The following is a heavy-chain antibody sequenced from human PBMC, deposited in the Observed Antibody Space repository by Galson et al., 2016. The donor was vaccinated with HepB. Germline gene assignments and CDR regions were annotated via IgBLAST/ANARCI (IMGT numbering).Heavy chain of an antibody. D-gene: IGHD4-17*01. CDR3: ARDESAIDYAQKVFDY. CDR2: ISNDGTVK. Sequence: SLRLSCAASAFTFSNYVIHWVRQGPGKGLEWVALISNDGTVKKYADSVRGRFTISRDTSKNTLYLQMNSLRIEDTAVYYCARDESAIDYAQKVFDYWGQRTLVTVSS. J-gene: IGHJ4*02. CDR1: AFTFSNYV. V-gene: IGHV3-30*03.